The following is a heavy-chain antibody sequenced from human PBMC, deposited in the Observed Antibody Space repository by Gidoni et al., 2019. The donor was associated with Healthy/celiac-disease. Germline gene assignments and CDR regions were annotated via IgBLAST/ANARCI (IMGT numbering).Heavy chain of an antibody. D-gene: IGHD3-10*01. V-gene: IGHV3-33*01. CDR1: GFTFSSYG. CDR2: IWYDGSNK. Sequence: QVQLVESGGGVVQPGRSLRLSCAASGFTFSSYGMHWVRQAPGKGLEWVAVIWYDGSNKYYADSVKGRFTISRDNSKNTLYLQMNSLRAEDTAVYYCARDLGGYGSGSDYWGQGTLVTVSS. J-gene: IGHJ4*02. CDR3: ARDLGGYGSGSDY.